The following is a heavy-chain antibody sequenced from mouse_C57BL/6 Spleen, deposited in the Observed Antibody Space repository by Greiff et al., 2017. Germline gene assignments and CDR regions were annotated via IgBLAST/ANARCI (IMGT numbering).Heavy chain of an antibody. V-gene: IGHV5-16*01. CDR3: ARDRYTGAMDY. J-gene: IGHJ4*01. CDR2: INYDGSST. Sequence: EVKVVESEGGLVQPGSSMKLSCTASGFTFSDYYMAWVRQVPEKGLEWVANINYDGSSTYYLDSLKSRFIISRDNAKNILYLQMSSLKSEDTATYYCARDRYTGAMDYWGQGTSVTVSS. CDR1: GFTFSDYY. D-gene: IGHD1-1*01.